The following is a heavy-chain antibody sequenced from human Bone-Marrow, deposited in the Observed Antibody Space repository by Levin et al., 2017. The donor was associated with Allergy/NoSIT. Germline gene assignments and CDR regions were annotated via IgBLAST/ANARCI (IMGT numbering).Heavy chain of an antibody. CDR1: GFAFRRYK. D-gene: IGHD3-9*01. J-gene: IGHJ6*02. CDR3: AKLLTGFYYGMNV. Sequence: SCAASGFAFRRYKMNWVRQAPGKGLEWISSITSDGYTTRYTDSVKGRFTVARDNADSSLYLHMFSLTAEDTATYYCAKLLTGFYYGMNVWGPGTTVTVSS. V-gene: IGHV3-48*03. CDR2: ITSDGYTT.